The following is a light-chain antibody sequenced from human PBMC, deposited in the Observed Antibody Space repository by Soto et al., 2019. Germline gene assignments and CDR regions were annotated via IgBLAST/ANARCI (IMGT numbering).Light chain of an antibody. Sequence: QSVLTQPPSVSAAPGEKVSISCSGGSSNIGSNFVSWYQQLPGTAPKLLIYEDNKRPSGIPDRFSGSKSGTSATLGITGLQTGDEADYYCGTWDSSLSAVFGGGTKLTVL. J-gene: IGLJ2*01. CDR1: SSNIGSNF. CDR2: EDN. CDR3: GTWDSSLSAV. V-gene: IGLV1-51*01.